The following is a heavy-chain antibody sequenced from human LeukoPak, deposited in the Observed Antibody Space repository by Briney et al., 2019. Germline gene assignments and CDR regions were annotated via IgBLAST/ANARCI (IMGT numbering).Heavy chain of an antibody. V-gene: IGHV4-59*08. Sequence: SETLSPTCTASGGSISSYYWSWIRQPPGKGLEWIGYIYYSGSTNYNPSLKSRVTISVDTSKNQFSLKLSSVTAADTAVYYCASQAPDGSPRWGQGTLVTVSS. D-gene: IGHD5-24*01. J-gene: IGHJ4*02. CDR3: ASQAPDGSPR. CDR2: IYYSGST. CDR1: GGSISSYY.